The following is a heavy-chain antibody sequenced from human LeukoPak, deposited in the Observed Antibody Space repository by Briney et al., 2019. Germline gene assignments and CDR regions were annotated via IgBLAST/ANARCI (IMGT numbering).Heavy chain of an antibody. V-gene: IGHV4-34*01. CDR3: ARVMVVAARDAFDI. CDR2: INHSGST. Sequence: PSETLSLTCAVYGGSFSGYYWSWIRQPPGKGLEWIGEINHSGSTNYNPSLKSRVTISVDTSKNQFSLKLSSVTAADTAVYYCARVMVVAARDAFDIWGQGTMVTVSS. J-gene: IGHJ3*02. CDR1: GGSFSGYY. D-gene: IGHD2-15*01.